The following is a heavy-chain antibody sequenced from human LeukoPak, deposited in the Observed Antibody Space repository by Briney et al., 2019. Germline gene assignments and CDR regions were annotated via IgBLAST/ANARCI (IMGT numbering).Heavy chain of an antibody. CDR3: AKDSTVSGSYYGMDI. V-gene: IGHV3-23*01. CDR2: ISGSGSTT. J-gene: IGHJ6*02. D-gene: IGHD3-22*01. Sequence: RPGGSLRLSCAASGFTFSSYTVTWVRQAPGKGLEWVSSISGSGSTTYFADSVKGRFTISRDNSKNTLYLQMNSLRAEDTAVYYCAKDSTVSGSYYGMDIWGQGTTVTVSS. CDR1: GFTFSSYT.